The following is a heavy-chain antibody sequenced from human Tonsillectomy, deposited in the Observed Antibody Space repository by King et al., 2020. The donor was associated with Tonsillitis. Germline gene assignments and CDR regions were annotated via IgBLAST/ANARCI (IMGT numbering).Heavy chain of an antibody. D-gene: IGHD6-13*01. CDR2: ISYDGNDE. Sequence: VQLVESGGGVVQPGRSLRLSCAASGFTFRTYGMHWVRQAPGNGLECVAGISYDGNDEYYADSVKGRFTISRDNSKNTLSLQMNSLRPGDTAVYYCAKDLGYLRYFMDVWGTGTTVTVS. CDR1: GFTFRTYG. V-gene: IGHV3-30*18. CDR3: AKDLGYLRYFMDV. J-gene: IGHJ6*03.